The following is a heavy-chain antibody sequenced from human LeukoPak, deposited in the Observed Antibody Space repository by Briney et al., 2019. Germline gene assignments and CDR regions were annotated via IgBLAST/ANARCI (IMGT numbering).Heavy chain of an antibody. J-gene: IGHJ4*02. CDR3: ARGDYDSSGYYEV. D-gene: IGHD3-22*01. CDR1: GFSFSDYS. CDR2: RSSSSYT. Sequence: GGSLRLSCAASGFSFSDYSMSWIRQVPGKGLECISYRSSSSYTNYADSAKGRFTISRDNAKNSLYLQMNSLRAEDTAVYYCARGDYDSSGYYEVWGQGTLVTVSS. V-gene: IGHV3-11*05.